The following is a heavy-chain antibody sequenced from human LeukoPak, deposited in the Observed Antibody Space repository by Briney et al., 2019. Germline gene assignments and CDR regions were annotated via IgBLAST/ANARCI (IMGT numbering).Heavy chain of an antibody. V-gene: IGHV1-2*02. CDR1: GYTFTGYY. CDR3: ARRAISGYETPFNFDF. J-gene: IGHJ4*02. Sequence: ASVKVSCKASGYTFTGYYMHWVRQAPGQGLEWMGWINPNSGGTNYAQKFQGRVTMTRDTSIRTAYMELSRLRSDDTAVYYCARRAISGYETPFNFDFWGQGTLVTVSS. CDR2: INPNSGGT. D-gene: IGHD5-12*01.